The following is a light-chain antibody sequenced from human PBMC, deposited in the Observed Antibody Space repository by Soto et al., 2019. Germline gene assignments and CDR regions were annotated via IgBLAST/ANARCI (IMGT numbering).Light chain of an antibody. CDR3: QSYDSGPL. J-gene: IGLJ2*01. Sequence: QSLLTQPPSVSGAPGQRVTISCTGSSSNIGAGYDVHWYQQLPGAAPKLLIYGNSIRPSGVPDRFSGSKSGTSASLAITGLQAEDEADYYCQSYDSGPLFGGGTKLTVL. CDR1: SSNIGAGYD. CDR2: GNS. V-gene: IGLV1-40*01.